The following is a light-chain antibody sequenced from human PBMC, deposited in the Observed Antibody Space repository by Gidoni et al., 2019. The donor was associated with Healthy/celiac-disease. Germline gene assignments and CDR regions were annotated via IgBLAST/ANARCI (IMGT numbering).Light chain of an antibody. V-gene: IGKV4-1*01. J-gene: IGKJ5*01. CDR2: WAS. CDR3: QQYYSTPT. Sequence: DIVMTQSPDSLAVSLGERATINCKSSQSVLYSSNNKNYLAWYQQKPGQPPKLPIGWASTRESGVPGRVSGSGSGTEGTLTSSSLQAEDVAVYYCQQYYSTPTFGQGTRLEIK. CDR1: QSVLYSSNNKNY.